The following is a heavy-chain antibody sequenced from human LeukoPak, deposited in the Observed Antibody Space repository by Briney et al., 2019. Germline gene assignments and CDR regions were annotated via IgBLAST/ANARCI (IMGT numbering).Heavy chain of an antibody. V-gene: IGHV3-33*06. J-gene: IGHJ4*02. Sequence: GGSLRLSCAASGFTFSSYSMNWVRQAPGKGLEWVAVIWYDGSNKFYADSVKGRFTISRDNSRNTLYLQMNSLRAEDTAIYYCAKSIAAMNFFDCRGQGTLVTVSS. CDR1: GFTFSSYS. CDR3: AKSIAAMNFFDC. D-gene: IGHD2-2*01. CDR2: IWYDGSNK.